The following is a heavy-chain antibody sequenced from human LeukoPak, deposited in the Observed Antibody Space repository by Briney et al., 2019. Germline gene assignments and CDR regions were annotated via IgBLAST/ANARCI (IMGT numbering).Heavy chain of an antibody. CDR1: GGTFSSYA. J-gene: IGHJ1*01. CDR3: ARDSSWGTSEYFQH. Sequence: SGKVSCKAPGGTFSSYAISWVRQAPGQGLEWVGRIIPIFGTANYAQKFQGRVTITTDESTSTAYMELSSLRSEDTAVYYCARDSSWGTSEYFQHWGQGTLVTVSS. CDR2: IIPIFGTA. V-gene: IGHV1-69*05. D-gene: IGHD6-13*01.